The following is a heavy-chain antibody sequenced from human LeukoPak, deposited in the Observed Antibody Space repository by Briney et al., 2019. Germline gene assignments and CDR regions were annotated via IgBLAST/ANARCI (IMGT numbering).Heavy chain of an antibody. J-gene: IGHJ5*02. Sequence: SETLSLTCAVYGGSFSGYYWSWIRQPPGKGLEWIGEINHSGSTNYNPSLKSRVTISVDTSKNQFSLKLSSVTAADTAVYYCARGPMVRGVIILSCRLDPWGQGTLVTVSS. CDR2: INHSGST. V-gene: IGHV4-34*01. CDR3: ARGPMVRGVIILSCRLDP. CDR1: GGSFSGYY. D-gene: IGHD3-10*01.